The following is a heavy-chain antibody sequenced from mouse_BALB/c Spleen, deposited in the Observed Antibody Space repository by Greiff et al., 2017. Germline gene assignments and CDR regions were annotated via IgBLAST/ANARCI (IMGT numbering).Heavy chain of an antibody. V-gene: IGHV1-4*02. Sequence: QVQMQQSAAELARPGASVKMSCKASGYTFTSYTMHWVKQRPGQGLEWIGYINPSSGYTEYNQKFKDKTTLTADKSSSTAYMQLSSLTSEDSAVYYCARGYGTYAMDYWGQGTSVTVSS. J-gene: IGHJ4*01. CDR2: INPSSGYT. CDR3: ARGYGTYAMDY. CDR1: GYTFTSYT. D-gene: IGHD2-10*02.